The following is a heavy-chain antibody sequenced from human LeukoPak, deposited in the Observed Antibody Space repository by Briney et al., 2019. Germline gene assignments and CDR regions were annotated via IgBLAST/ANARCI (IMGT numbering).Heavy chain of an antibody. D-gene: IGHD3-22*01. CDR3: AREGVIVPLFDY. V-gene: IGHV4-59*12. J-gene: IGHJ4*02. CDR1: GGSISSYY. CDR2: IYYSGTT. Sequence: PSETLSLTCTVSGGSISSYYWSWLRQPPGKGLEWIGYIYYSGTTNYNPSLKSRVTISVDTSKNQFSLKLSSVTAADTAVYYCAREGVIVPLFDYWGQGTLVTVSS.